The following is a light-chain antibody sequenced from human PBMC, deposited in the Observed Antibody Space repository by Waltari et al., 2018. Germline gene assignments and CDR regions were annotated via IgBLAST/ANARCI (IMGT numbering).Light chain of an antibody. CDR3: LLSYSGGLNV. CDR2: DTS. Sequence: QAVVTQEPSLTVSPGGTVTLTCGSSTGAVTSGLYPYWYQQKPGQAPRTLIYDTSNKHFWTPARFSGSLLGGKAALTLSGAQAEDEADYYCLLSYSGGLNVFGSGTKVTVL. CDR1: TGAVTSGLY. J-gene: IGLJ6*01. V-gene: IGLV7-46*01.